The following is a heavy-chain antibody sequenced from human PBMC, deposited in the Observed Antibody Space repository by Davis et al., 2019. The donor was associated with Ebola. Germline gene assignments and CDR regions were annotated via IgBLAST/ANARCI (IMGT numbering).Heavy chain of an antibody. CDR1: GFIVSDKY. Sequence: GGSLRLSCAASGFIVSDKYMSWVRQAPGKGLEWVSVIYRDERTYYADSVKGRFTVSRDNSENMLYLQMSTLRAEDTAVYHCARHVNGDFWYFDLWGRGTRVTVSS. J-gene: IGHJ2*01. V-gene: IGHV3-53*01. CDR2: IYRDERT. CDR3: ARHVNGDFWYFDL. D-gene: IGHD4-17*01.